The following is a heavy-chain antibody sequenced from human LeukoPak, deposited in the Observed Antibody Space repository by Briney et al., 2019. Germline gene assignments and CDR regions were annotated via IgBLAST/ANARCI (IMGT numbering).Heavy chain of an antibody. V-gene: IGHV3-30*02. CDR2: IRYDGSNK. CDR1: GFTFSSYG. J-gene: IGHJ1*01. D-gene: IGHD3-3*01. CDR3: AKDQNDPPNYDFWSGYYLGYFQH. Sequence: PGGSLRLSCAASGFTFSSYGMHWVRHAPGKGLEWVAFIRYDGSNKYYADSVKGRFTISRDNSKNTLYLQMNSLRAEDTAVYYCAKDQNDPPNYDFWSGYYLGYFQHWGQGTLVTVSS.